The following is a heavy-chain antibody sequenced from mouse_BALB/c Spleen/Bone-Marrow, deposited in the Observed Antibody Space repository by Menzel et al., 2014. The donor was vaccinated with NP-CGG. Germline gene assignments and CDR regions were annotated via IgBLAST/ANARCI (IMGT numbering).Heavy chain of an antibody. CDR1: GFNIKDTY. V-gene: IGHV14-3*02. D-gene: IGHD2-14*01. CDR2: IDPAIFT. Sequence: EVKLMESGAEPVKPGASVKLSCTVPGFNIKDTYLHRVKQRPEQGPDWIGRIDPAIFTKYDPKFQGKATITADTSSNTAYLHLSSLTSEDTAVYYCASYRYGWYFDVWGAGTTVTVSS. J-gene: IGHJ1*01. CDR3: ASYRYGWYFDV.